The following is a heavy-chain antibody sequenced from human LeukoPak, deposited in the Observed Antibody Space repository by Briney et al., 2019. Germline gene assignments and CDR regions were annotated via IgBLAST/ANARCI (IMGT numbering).Heavy chain of an antibody. D-gene: IGHD3-10*01. CDR1: GFTFSSYA. CDR2: ISGSGGST. J-gene: IGHJ4*02. CDR3: AKDFSSGGYHFSVGEDY. V-gene: IGHV3-23*01. Sequence: GGSLRLSCAASGFTFSSYAMSWVRQAPGKGLEWVSAISGSGGSTYYADSVKGRFTISRDNSKNTLYLQMNSLRAEDTAVYCCAKDFSSGGYHFSVGEDYWGQGILVTVSS.